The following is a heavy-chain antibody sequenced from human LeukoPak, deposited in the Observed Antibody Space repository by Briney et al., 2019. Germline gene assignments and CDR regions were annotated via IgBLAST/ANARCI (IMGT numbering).Heavy chain of an antibody. D-gene: IGHD5-12*01. V-gene: IGHV3-64*01. CDR2: ISSNGGST. CDR3: ARESTMPRIGYDYRGFDY. CDR1: GFTFSSYA. Sequence: PGGSLRLSCAASGFTFSSYAMHWVRQAPGKGLEYVSAISSNGGSTYYANSVKGRFTISRDNSKNTLYLQMGSLRAEDMAVYYCARESTMPRIGYDYRGFDYWGQGTLVTVSS. J-gene: IGHJ4*02.